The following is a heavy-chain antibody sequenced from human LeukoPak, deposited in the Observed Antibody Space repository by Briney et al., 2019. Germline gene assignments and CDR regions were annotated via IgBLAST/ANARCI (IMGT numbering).Heavy chain of an antibody. V-gene: IGHV1-46*01. Sequence: ASVNVSCKASVYTFTNYYMHWVRQAPGQALEWMGIINPSGGSTSYAQKLQGRVTMTRDTPTSTVYLELSSLRSEDTAVYYCARVIVVVVAASLLFDYWGQGTLVTVSP. J-gene: IGHJ4*02. CDR2: INPSGGST. D-gene: IGHD2-15*01. CDR3: ARVIVVVVAASLLFDY. CDR1: VYTFTNYY.